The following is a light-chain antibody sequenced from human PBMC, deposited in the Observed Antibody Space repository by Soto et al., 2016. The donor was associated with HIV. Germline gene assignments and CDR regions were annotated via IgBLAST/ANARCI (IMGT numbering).Light chain of an antibody. CDR1: QGIRKD. J-gene: IGKJ1*01. CDR2: AAS. V-gene: IGKV1-17*01. CDR3: LQHNGFPRS. Sequence: DIQLTQSPSSLSASVGDRVTIICRASQGIRKDLGWYHQKPGKAPQRLIQAASTLHSGAPSRFIGRGYGTEFTLTISSLQPEDFGTYYCLQHNGFPRSFGQGTRVEI.